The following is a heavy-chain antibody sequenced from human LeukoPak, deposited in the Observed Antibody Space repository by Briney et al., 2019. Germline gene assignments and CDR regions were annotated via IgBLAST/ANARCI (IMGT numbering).Heavy chain of an antibody. CDR3: ARGINSDALDI. D-gene: IGHD1-1*01. CDR2: IYYSGST. J-gene: IGHJ3*02. Sequence: SETLSLTCTVSGGSISSYYWSCIRQPPGKGLEWIGYIYYSGSTNYNPSLKSRVTISVDTSKNQFSLKLSSVTAADTAVYYCARGINSDALDIWGQGTMVTVSS. V-gene: IGHV4-59*01. CDR1: GGSISSYY.